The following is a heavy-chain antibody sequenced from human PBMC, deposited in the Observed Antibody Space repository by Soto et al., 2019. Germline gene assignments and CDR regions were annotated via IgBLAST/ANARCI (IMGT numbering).Heavy chain of an antibody. V-gene: IGHV4-59*01. D-gene: IGHD3-3*01. CDR1: GGSISSYY. J-gene: IGHJ4*02. CDR2: IYYSGST. CDR3: ARGIPPQYDSWFDY. Sequence: SETLSLTCTVSGGSISSYYWSWIRQPPGKGLEWIGYIYYSGSTNYNPSLKSRVTISVDTSKNQFSLKLSSVTAADTAVYYCARGIPPQYDSWFDYWGQGTLVTVSS.